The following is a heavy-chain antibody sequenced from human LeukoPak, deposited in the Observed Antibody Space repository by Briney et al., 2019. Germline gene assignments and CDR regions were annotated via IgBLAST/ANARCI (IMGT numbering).Heavy chain of an antibody. CDR2: INANSGGT. CDR1: GYTFTGYY. V-gene: IGHV1-2*06. CDR3: ARVAGGYSSSWFLGFDP. Sequence: ASVKVSCKASGYTFTGYYMHWVRQAPGQGLEWMGRINANSGGTNYAQKFQGRVTMTRDTSISTAYMELSRLRSDDTAVYYCARVAGGYSSSWFLGFDPWGQGTLVTVSS. J-gene: IGHJ5*02. D-gene: IGHD6-13*01.